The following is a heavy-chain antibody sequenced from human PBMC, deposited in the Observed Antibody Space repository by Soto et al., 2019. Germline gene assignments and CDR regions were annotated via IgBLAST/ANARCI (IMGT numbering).Heavy chain of an antibody. D-gene: IGHD3-10*01. V-gene: IGHV4-59*01. J-gene: IGHJ4*02. Sequence: SETLSLTCTVSGGSISSYYWTWIRQPPGKGLEWIGYMYYSGSTNYNPSLKSRVTISVDTSKNQFSLKLSSVTAADTAVYYCARSLTIGSFDYWGQGNLVTVS. CDR2: MYYSGST. CDR3: ARSLTIGSFDY. CDR1: GGSISSYY.